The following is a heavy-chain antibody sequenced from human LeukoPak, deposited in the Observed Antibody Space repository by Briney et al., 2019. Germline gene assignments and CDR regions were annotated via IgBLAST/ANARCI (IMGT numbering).Heavy chain of an antibody. Sequence: GGSLRLSCAASGFTFSNYWMEWVRQAPGKGLVWVSHINSVGSRTTYADSVKGRFTISRYNAKNTLYLQLNSLRPEDTAVYYCARGASSGYLGYWGQGALVTVSS. V-gene: IGHV3-74*01. D-gene: IGHD1-26*01. CDR3: ARGASSGYLGY. J-gene: IGHJ4*02. CDR1: GFTFSNYW. CDR2: INSVGSRT.